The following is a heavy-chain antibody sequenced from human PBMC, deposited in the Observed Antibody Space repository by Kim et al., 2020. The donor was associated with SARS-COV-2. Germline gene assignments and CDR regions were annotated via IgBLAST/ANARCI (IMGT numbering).Heavy chain of an antibody. V-gene: IGHV3-23*03. J-gene: IGHJ6*02. D-gene: IGHD6-13*01. CDR2: IYSGGSST. Sequence: GGSLRLSCAASGFTFSSYAMSWVRQAPGKGLEWVSVIYSGGSSTYYADSAKGRFTISRDNSKNTLYLQMNSMRAEDTAVYYCAKDAVTGSYSSSWYFSDGMDVWGQGSTVTVSS. CDR3: AKDAVTGSYSSSWYFSDGMDV. CDR1: GFTFSSYA.